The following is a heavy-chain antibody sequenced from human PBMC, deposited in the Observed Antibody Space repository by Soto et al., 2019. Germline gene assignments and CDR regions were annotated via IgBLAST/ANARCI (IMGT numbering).Heavy chain of an antibody. CDR3: ARDGGVAYDMDV. D-gene: IGHD3-16*01. V-gene: IGHV3-48*01. Sequence: EVQLVESGGGLVQSGGSLRLSCTVSGFTFSRYSINWVRQAPGKGLEWVSYISGSGRATLYADSVKGRFTMSRDNGKNSLYLQMKSLRADDTAVYYCARDGGVAYDMDVWGQGTTVTVSS. CDR2: ISGSGRAT. J-gene: IGHJ6*02. CDR1: GFTFSRYS.